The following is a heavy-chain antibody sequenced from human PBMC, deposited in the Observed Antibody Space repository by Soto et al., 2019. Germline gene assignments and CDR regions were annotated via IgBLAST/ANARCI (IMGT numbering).Heavy chain of an antibody. J-gene: IGHJ5*02. CDR2: ISAYNGNT. Sequence: QVQLVQSGAEVKKPGASVKVSCKTSGYTFTSYGISWVRQAPGQGLEWMGWISAYNGNTNYAQNFQGRVTMTTDTPTTTAYMELRSLRSDDTAVYYCARDSVRFSARSFDPWGQGTLVTVSS. CDR1: GYTFTSYG. V-gene: IGHV1-18*01. D-gene: IGHD3-3*01. CDR3: ARDSVRFSARSFDP.